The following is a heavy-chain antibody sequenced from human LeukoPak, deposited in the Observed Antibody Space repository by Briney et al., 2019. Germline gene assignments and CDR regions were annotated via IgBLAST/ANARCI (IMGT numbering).Heavy chain of an antibody. Sequence: SETLSLTCTVSGGSISSYYWSWIRQPPGKGLEWIGYIYYSGSTNYNPSLKSRVTISVDTSKNQFSLKLSSVTAADTAVYYCARGPLPMRVAAVRGFDYWGQGTLVTVSS. V-gene: IGHV4-59*12. CDR3: ARGPLPMRVAAVRGFDY. CDR2: IYYSGST. CDR1: GGSISSYY. D-gene: IGHD2-15*01. J-gene: IGHJ4*02.